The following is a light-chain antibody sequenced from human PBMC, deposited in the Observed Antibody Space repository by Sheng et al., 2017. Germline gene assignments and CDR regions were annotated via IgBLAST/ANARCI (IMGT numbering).Light chain of an antibody. Sequence: EIVMTQSPATLSVSPGERATLSCRASQSVFSNLAWYQQKPGQAPRLLIYGASTRATGIPARFSGSGSGTEFTLTISRLEPEDSAVYYCQQYNNWPPYSFGQGTKLEIK. CDR1: QSVFSN. CDR3: QQYNNWPPYS. J-gene: IGKJ2*03. V-gene: IGKV3-15*01. CDR2: GAS.